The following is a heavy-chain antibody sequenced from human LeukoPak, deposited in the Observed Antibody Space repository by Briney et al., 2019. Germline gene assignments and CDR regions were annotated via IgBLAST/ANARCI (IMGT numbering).Heavy chain of an antibody. V-gene: IGHV4-4*07. D-gene: IGHD2/OR15-2a*01. CDR3: ARLTKFLTTYYPTP. CDR1: GGSISSYY. CDR2: IYTSGST. Sequence: PSETLSLTCTVSGGSISSYYWSWIRQPAGKGLEWIGRIYTSGSTNYNPSLKSRVTMSVDTSKNQFSLKLSSVTAADTAVYYCARLTKFLTTYYPTPWGQGTLVTVSS. J-gene: IGHJ5*02.